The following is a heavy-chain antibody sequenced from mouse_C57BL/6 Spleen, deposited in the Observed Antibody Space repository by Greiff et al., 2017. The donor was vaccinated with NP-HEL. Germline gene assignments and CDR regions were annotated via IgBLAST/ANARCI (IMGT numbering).Heavy chain of an antibody. CDR3: AREKAATVVATDYAMDH. CDR1: GYTFTSYT. D-gene: IGHD1-1*01. CDR2: INPSSGYP. Sequence: QVQLQQSGAELARPGASAKMSCKASGYTFTSYTMHWVKQRPGQGLEWIGYINPSSGYPKYNQKFKDKATLTADKSSSTAYMQLSRLTSKDSAVHYCAREKAATVVATDYAMDHWGQGTSVTVTS. V-gene: IGHV1-4*01. J-gene: IGHJ4*01.